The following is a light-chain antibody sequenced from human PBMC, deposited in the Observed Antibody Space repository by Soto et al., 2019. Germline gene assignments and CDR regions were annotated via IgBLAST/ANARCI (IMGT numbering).Light chain of an antibody. J-gene: IGKJ1*01. CDR3: QQYNNWLWT. CDR1: QNISSN. V-gene: IGKV3-15*01. CDR2: GAS. Sequence: EIVMTQSPATLSVSPGERATLSCRASQNISSNLAWYQQKPGQAPRVLIDGASTRATGIPARFSGSGSGTEFNLTISSLQAEDFAVDYCQQYNNWLWTFGQGTKVEIK.